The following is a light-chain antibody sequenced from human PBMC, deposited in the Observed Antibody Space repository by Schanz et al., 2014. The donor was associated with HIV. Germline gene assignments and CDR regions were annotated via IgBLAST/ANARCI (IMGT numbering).Light chain of an antibody. V-gene: IGLV1-51*01. CDR2: NNY. J-gene: IGLJ2*01. CDR3: GTWDNSLTAVV. CDR1: SSNIGNNY. Sequence: QSVLTQPPSVSAAPGQRVIVSCSGSSSNIGNNYVSWYQQVPGTSPKLVIYNNYQRPSGIPARFSGSKSGTSATLDISGLQPGDEVDYYCGTWDNSLTAVVFGGGTKLTVL.